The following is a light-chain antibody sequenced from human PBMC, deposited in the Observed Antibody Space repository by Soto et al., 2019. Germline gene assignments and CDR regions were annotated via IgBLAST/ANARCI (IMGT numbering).Light chain of an antibody. Sequence: IQLTQSPSSLSASVGDRVTITCRASQGISSYLAWYQQKPGKAPKLLIYAASTLQSGVPSRFSGSGSGTEFTHTTSSLQREDYATYYCRQLNSYAVTFGRGTKVDIK. CDR2: AAS. CDR3: RQLNSYAVT. V-gene: IGKV1-9*01. CDR1: QGISSY. J-gene: IGKJ3*01.